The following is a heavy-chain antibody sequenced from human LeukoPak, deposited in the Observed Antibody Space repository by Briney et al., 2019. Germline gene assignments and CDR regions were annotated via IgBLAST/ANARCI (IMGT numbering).Heavy chain of an antibody. V-gene: IGHV4-39*01. CDR1: GGSISSSSYY. J-gene: IGHJ4*02. CDR3: VRRSDLTTNVDY. D-gene: IGHD2-15*01. CDR2: IYYSGST. Sequence: KPSETLSLTCTVSGGSISSSSYYWGWIRQPPGKGLEWIGNIYYSGSTYYNPSLQSRVTISVDTSKNQFSLKLSSVTAADTAVYYCVRRSDLTTNVDYWGQGILVIVSS.